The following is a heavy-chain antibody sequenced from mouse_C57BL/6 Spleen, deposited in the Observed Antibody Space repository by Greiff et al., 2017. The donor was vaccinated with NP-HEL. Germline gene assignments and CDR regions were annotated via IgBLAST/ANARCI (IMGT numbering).Heavy chain of an antibody. V-gene: IGHV5-4*01. Sequence: EVKLVESGGGLVKPGGSLKLSCAASGFTFSSYVMSWFRQTPEKRLEWVATISDGGSYTYYPDNVKGRFTISRDNAKNNLYLQMSHLKSEDTAMYYCARDSYYGSKGLYWYFDVWGTGTTVTVSS. CDR3: ARDSYYGSKGLYWYFDV. D-gene: IGHD1-1*01. CDR2: ISDGGSYT. CDR1: GFTFSSYV. J-gene: IGHJ1*03.